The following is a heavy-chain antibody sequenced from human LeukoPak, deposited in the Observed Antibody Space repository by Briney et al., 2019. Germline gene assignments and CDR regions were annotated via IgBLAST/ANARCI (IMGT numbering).Heavy chain of an antibody. CDR1: GFTFNLYW. V-gene: IGHV3-74*01. Sequence: GGSLRLSCAASGFTFNLYWMHWVRQTPGKGLVWVSRLNSDGSITSYADSVKGRFTISRDNAKNTLYLQMNSLRAEDTALYYCVREYCGGDCYTDFWGQGTLVTVSS. CDR3: VREYCGGDCYTDF. D-gene: IGHD2-21*02. CDR2: LNSDGSIT. J-gene: IGHJ4*02.